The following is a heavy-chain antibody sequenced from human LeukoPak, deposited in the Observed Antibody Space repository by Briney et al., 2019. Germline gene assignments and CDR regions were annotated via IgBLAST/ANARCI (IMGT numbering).Heavy chain of an antibody. D-gene: IGHD3-22*01. CDR3: ASDDSIGYYPTLFDY. J-gene: IGHJ4*02. CDR2: INAGNANT. V-gene: IGHV1-3*01. CDR1: GYTFTSYG. Sequence: ASVKVSCKGSGYTFTSYGMHWVRQGPGQRHEWRGWINAGNANTKYSHKFQGRVTITRDTSASTAYMELSSLRSEDTAVYYCASDDSIGYYPTLFDYWGQGTLVTVSS.